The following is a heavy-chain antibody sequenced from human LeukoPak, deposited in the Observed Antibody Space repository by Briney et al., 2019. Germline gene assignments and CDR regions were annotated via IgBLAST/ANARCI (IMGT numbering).Heavy chain of an antibody. J-gene: IGHJ4*02. D-gene: IGHD3-9*01. CDR1: GYTFTSYY. V-gene: IGHV1-18*04. CDR2: ISAYNGNT. Sequence: ASVKVSCKASGYTFTSYYMHWVRQAPGQGLEWMGWISAYNGNTNYAQKLQGRVTMTTDTSTSTAYMELRSLRSDDTAVYYCARQTYDILTGYLIEPNDYWGQGTLVTVSS. CDR3: ARQTYDILTGYLIEPNDY.